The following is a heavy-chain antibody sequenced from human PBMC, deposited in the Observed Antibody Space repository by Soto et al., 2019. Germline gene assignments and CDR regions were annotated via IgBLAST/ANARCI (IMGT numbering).Heavy chain of an antibody. Sequence: SVKVSGNASGGTFSSYAISWVRQAPGQGLEWMGGIIPIFGTANYAQKFQGRVTITSDESTSTAYMELSSLRSEDTAVYYCARALDCSGGSCPRGWFHXWGQATPVPVSX. D-gene: IGHD2-15*01. CDR3: ARALDCSGGSCPRGWFHX. CDR1: GGTFSSYA. CDR2: IIPIFGTA. J-gene: IGHJ5*02. V-gene: IGHV1-69*13.